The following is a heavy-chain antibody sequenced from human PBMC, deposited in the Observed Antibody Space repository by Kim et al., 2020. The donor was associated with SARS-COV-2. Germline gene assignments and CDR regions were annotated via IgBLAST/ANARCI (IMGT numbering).Heavy chain of an antibody. V-gene: IGHV4-59*13. D-gene: IGHD3-9*01. Sequence: SETLSLTCTVSGGSISSYYWSWIRQPPGKGLEWIGYIYYSGSTNYNPSLKSRVTISVDTSKNQFSLKLSSVTAADTAVYYCARDILTGYYPYGMDVWGQGTTVTVSS. CDR2: IYYSGST. J-gene: IGHJ6*02. CDR1: GGSISSYY. CDR3: ARDILTGYYPYGMDV.